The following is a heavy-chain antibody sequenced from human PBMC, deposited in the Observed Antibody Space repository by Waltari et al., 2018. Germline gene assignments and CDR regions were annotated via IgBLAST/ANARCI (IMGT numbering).Heavy chain of an antibody. CDR2: IIPIFGTAP. CDR1: GGTFVSYA. J-gene: IGHJ5*02. V-gene: IGHV1-69*12. CDR3: ARRQLGGAFDP. D-gene: IGHD3-16*01. Sequence: QVQLQQSGAEVKKPGPSVTVSCKAPGGTFVSYAINWVRQAPGEGLEWMGGIIPIFGTAPNYAQKFQGRLTVTADESTATVYMDLSSLRSDDTAVYYCARRQLGGAFDPWGQGTLVSVSS.